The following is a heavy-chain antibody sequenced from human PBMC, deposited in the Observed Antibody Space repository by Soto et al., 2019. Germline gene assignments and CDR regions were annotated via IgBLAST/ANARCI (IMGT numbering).Heavy chain of an antibody. CDR2: ISAYNCNT. J-gene: IGHJ1*01. CDR1: GYSLTSYG. V-gene: IGHV1-18*01. Sequence: AAEKGSCKASGYSLTSYGIGRARQAPGQGLEWRGWISAYNCNTNYAQKLQGRVTMTTGTSTSTAYMELRSLRSDDTAVYYCASGRGDFDAYWGQGTLVTVSS. CDR3: ASGRGDFDAY. D-gene: IGHD2-21*01.